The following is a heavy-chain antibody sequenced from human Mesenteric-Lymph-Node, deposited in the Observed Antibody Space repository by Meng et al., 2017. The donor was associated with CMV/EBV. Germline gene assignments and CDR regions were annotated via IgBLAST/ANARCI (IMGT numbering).Heavy chain of an antibody. Sequence: GGSLRLSCAASGFTFSSYGMHWVRQAPGKGLEWVAFIRYDGSNKYYADSVKGRFTISRDNSKNTLYLQMNSLRAEDTAVYYCAKVVATIHQHPLAYYYYYYGMDVWGQGTTVTVSS. CDR3: AKVVATIHQHPLAYYYYYYGMDV. CDR2: IRYDGSNK. D-gene: IGHD5-12*01. J-gene: IGHJ6*02. CDR1: GFTFSSYG. V-gene: IGHV3-30*02.